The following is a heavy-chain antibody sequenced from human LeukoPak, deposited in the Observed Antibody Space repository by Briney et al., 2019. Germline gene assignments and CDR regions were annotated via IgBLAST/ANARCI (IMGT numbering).Heavy chain of an antibody. V-gene: IGHV4-61*02. CDR2: IYTSGST. J-gene: IGHJ3*02. D-gene: IGHD2-2*01. CDR3: ARDYCSSTSCPFDI. CDR1: GGSISSGSYY. Sequence: SETLSLTCTVSGGSISSGSYYWSWIRQPAGKGLEWIGRIYTSGSTNYNPSLKSRVTISVDTSKNQFSLKLSSVTAADTAVYYCARDYCSSTSCPFDIWGQGTMVTVSS.